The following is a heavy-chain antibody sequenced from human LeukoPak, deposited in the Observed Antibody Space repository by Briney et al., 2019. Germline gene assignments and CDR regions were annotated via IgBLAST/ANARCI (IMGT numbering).Heavy chain of an antibody. V-gene: IGHV4-59*01. Sequence: KPSETLSLTCTVSGASISSYYWTCIRQSPGKELEWIGHIYYSGSTNYNPSLKSRVTISVDTSKNQLSLKLSSVTAADTAVYYCARGNWEVITPDYWGQGTLVTVSS. CDR2: IYYSGST. J-gene: IGHJ4*02. CDR1: GASISSYY. D-gene: IGHD3-22*01. CDR3: ARGNWEVITPDY.